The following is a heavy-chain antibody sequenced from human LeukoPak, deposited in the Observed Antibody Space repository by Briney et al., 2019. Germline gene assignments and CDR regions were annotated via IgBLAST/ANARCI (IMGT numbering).Heavy chain of an antibody. D-gene: IGHD3-10*01. J-gene: IGHJ4*02. Sequence: GGSLRRSCAASGFTFSSYWMSWVRQAPGKGLEWVANIKNDGREKYYVDSVKGRFTISRDNAKNSLYLQMNSLRAEDTAVYYCVGGPGYWGEGTLLPVFS. CDR1: GFTFSSYW. CDR3: VGGPGY. CDR2: IKNDGREK. V-gene: IGHV3-7*01.